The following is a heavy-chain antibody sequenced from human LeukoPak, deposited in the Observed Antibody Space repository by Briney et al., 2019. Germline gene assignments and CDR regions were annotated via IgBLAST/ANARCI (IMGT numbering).Heavy chain of an antibody. CDR1: GFTFSSYG. D-gene: IGHD3-22*01. Sequence: PGGSLRLSRAASGFTFSSYGMHWVRQAPGKGLEWVAVISYDGSNKYYADSVKGRFTISRDNSKNTLYLQMNGLRAEDTAVYYCAKGRYYYDSSGYYSDFGYWGQGTLVTVSS. CDR3: AKGRYYYDSSGYYSDFGY. J-gene: IGHJ4*02. CDR2: ISYDGSNK. V-gene: IGHV3-30*18.